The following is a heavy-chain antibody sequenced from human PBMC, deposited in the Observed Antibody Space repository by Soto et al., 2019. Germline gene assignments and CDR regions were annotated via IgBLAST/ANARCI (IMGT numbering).Heavy chain of an antibody. V-gene: IGHV4-31*03. CDR3: ARAGFGGNSGDNWFDP. CDR1: VGSISSGGYY. D-gene: IGHD2-21*02. Sequence: SETLSLTCTVSVGSISSGGYYWSWIRQHPGKGLEWIGYIYYSGSTYYNPSLKSRVTISVDTSKNQFSLKLSSVTAADTAVYYCARAGFGGNSGDNWFDPWGQGTLVTVSS. CDR2: IYYSGST. J-gene: IGHJ5*02.